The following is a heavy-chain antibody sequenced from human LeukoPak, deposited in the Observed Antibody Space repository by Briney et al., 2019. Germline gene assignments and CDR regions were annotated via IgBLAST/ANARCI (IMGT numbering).Heavy chain of an antibody. J-gene: IGHJ4*02. V-gene: IGHV3-33*01. CDR2: IWFDGSNK. CDR1: GFILSNDA. CDR3: VRDPSGSGFAFDS. D-gene: IGHD1-1*01. Sequence: GGYLRLSCAASGFILSNDAVHWVRQAPGKGLEWVAFIWFDGSNKHYADSVKGRFTISRDNSEDTLYLQMNSLRAEDTAVYYCVRDPSGSGFAFDSWGQGALVTVSS.